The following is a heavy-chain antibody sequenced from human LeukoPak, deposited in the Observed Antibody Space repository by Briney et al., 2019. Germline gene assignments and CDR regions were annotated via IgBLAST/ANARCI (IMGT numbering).Heavy chain of an antibody. CDR1: GGSISSGGYY. D-gene: IGHD4-23*01. V-gene: IGHV4-31*03. Sequence: PSQTLSLTCTVSGGSISSGGYYWSWIRQHPGKGLEWIGYIYYSGSTYYNPSLKSRVTISVDTSKNQFSLKLSSVTAADTAVYYCARSYYGGNSHTPFDYWGQGTLVTVSS. J-gene: IGHJ4*02. CDR3: ARSYYGGNSHTPFDY. CDR2: IYYSGST.